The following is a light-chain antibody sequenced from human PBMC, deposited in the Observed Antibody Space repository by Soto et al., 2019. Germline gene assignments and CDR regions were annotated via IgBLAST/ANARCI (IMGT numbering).Light chain of an antibody. CDR2: ASS. V-gene: IGKV1-6*01. J-gene: IGKJ4*01. Sequence: IQMTQSPSSLSASVGDRVTVTCRASQGIGNDLGXFQQKPGKAPKLLIYASSSLQSGVPSRFTGSGSGPYLPLTISGLQVEDFATYYCLQEYRYPLSFGGGTKVDIK. CDR1: QGIGND. CDR3: LQEYRYPLS.